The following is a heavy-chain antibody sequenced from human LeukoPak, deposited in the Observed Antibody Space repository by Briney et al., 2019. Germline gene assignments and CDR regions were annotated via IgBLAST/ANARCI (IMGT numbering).Heavy chain of an antibody. CDR3: VSSLRSRKFDY. CDR2: INHSGST. V-gene: IGHV4-34*01. Sequence: SETLSLTCAVYGGSFSGYYWSWIRQPPGKGLEWIGEINHSGSTNYNPSLKSRVTISVDTSKNQFSLKLSSVTAADTAVYYCVSSLRSRKFDYWGQGTLVTVSS. CDR1: GGSFSGYY. D-gene: IGHD3-3*01. J-gene: IGHJ4*02.